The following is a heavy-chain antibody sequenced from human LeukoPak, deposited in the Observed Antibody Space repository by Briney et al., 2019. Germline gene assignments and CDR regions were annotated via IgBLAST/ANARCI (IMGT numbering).Heavy chain of an antibody. CDR2: INPNSGGT. V-gene: IGHV1-2*02. CDR3: ARGDDTYYYDSSGYDY. CDR1: GYTFTGYY. D-gene: IGHD3-22*01. J-gene: IGHJ4*02. Sequence: ASVKVSCKASGYTFTGYYMHWVRQAPGQGLEWMGWINPNSGGTNYAQKFQGRVTMTRDTSISTAYMELSRLRSDDTAVYYCARGDDTYYYDSSGYDYWGQGTLVTVSS.